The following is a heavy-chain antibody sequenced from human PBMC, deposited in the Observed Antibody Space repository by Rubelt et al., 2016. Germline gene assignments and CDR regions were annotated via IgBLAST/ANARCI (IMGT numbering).Heavy chain of an antibody. CDR2: ISYDGSNK. Sequence: GAISYDGSNKYYAGSVKGRFTISRDNSKNTLYLQMNSLRAEDTAVYYCARSKGSYYYYGMDVWGQGTTVTVSS. CDR3: ARSKGSYYYYGMDV. V-gene: IGHV3-30*01. J-gene: IGHJ6*02.